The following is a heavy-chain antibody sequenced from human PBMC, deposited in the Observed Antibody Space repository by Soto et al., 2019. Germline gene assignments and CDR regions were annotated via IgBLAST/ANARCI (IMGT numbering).Heavy chain of an antibody. Sequence: ASVKVSCKASGGTFSSYTISWVRQAPGQGLEWMGRIIPILGIANYAQKFQGRVTITADKSTSTAYMELSSLRSEDTAVYYCARRGSSSDFDYWGQGTLVTVSS. CDR1: GGTFSSYT. D-gene: IGHD6-25*01. CDR2: IIPILGIA. CDR3: ARRGSSSDFDY. V-gene: IGHV1-69*02. J-gene: IGHJ4*02.